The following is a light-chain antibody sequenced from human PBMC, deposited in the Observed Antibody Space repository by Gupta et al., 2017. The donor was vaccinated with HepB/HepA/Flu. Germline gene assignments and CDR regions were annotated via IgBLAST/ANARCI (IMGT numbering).Light chain of an antibody. J-gene: IGKJ4*01. CDR3: QQADNCPIT. CDR2: GAS. CDR1: ETVTSH. Sequence: ETVMTQSPATLSVSPGERVTLSCRASETVTSHLAWYQQKPGQAPRLLIYGASSRATGIPTKFSGSGSRTEFTLTISSLQSEDSAVYYCQQADNCPITFGRGTKVEIK. V-gene: IGKV3-15*01.